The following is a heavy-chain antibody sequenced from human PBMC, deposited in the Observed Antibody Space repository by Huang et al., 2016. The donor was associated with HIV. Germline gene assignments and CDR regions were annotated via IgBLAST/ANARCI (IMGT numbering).Heavy chain of an antibody. Sequence: QVQLEQSGPAVRKPGSSVKVSCQASGGSFSDQIISWVRQAPGQRVEWLGGIIPLFRAPAYAQEFKGLVTMTADESTATIYMELNSLTSEDTAVYYCAMSLRYQYDSRSYWGRYFDYWGQGTLVTVSS. CDR1: GGSFSDQI. CDR3: AMSLRYQYDSRSYWGRYFDY. V-gene: IGHV1-69*01. CDR2: IIPLFRAP. D-gene: IGHD3-16*01. J-gene: IGHJ4*02.